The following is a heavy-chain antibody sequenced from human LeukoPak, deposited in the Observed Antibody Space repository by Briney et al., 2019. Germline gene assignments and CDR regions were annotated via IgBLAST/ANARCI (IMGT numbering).Heavy chain of an antibody. CDR2: INHSGST. V-gene: IGHV4-34*01. CDR1: GGSFSGYY. D-gene: IGHD4-17*01. CDR3: ARSGARDYFVLLVNWYFDL. Sequence: SETLSLTCAVYGGSFSGYYWSWIRQPPGKGLEWIGEINHSGSTNYNPSLKSRVTISVDTSKNQFSLKLSSVTAADTAVYYCARSGARDYFVLLVNWYFDLWGRGTLVTVSS. J-gene: IGHJ2*01.